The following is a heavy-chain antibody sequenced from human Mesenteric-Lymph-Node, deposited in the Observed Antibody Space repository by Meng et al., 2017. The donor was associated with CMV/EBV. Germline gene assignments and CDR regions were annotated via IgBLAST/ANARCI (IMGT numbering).Heavy chain of an antibody. D-gene: IGHD3-10*01. CDR2: ISAYYGDT. CDR3: VRGFEGIPRIIDFRY. Sequence: SGYHFTTYGLSWVRPAPGQGLEWMGWISAYYGDTIYAQKFQGRVTMATNTSTTTAYMELRSLRSDDTAVYYCVRGFEGIPRIIDFRYWGQGTLVTVSS. V-gene: IGHV1-18*01. CDR1: GYHFTTYG. J-gene: IGHJ1*01.